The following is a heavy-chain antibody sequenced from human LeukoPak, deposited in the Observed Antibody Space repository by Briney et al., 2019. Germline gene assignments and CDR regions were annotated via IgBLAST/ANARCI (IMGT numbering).Heavy chain of an antibody. CDR3: AREKASTTGTTDYDY. Sequence: GGSLRLSCAASEFTFSSYEMNWVRQAPGKGLEWVSYISGSGSTILYADSVKGRFTISRDNAKNSLFLQMNSLRAGDTAVYYCAREKASTTGTTDYDYWGQGTLVTVSS. V-gene: IGHV3-48*03. D-gene: IGHD1-1*01. CDR1: EFTFSSYE. CDR2: ISGSGSTI. J-gene: IGHJ4*02.